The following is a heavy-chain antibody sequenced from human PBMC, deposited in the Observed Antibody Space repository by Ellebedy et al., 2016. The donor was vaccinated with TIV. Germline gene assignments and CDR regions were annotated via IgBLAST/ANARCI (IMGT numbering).Heavy chain of an antibody. V-gene: IGHV3-64*05. CDR1: GFTFSTYS. D-gene: IGHD2-2*01. Sequence: GESLKLSCSASGFTFSTYSIHWVRQAPGEGLEYVSTISTNGVTAYYADSVRARFIISRDNSRNSVYVQMSSLRAEDTAVYYCVREGVPRGFDIWGQGKMVTVSS. CDR2: ISTNGVTA. CDR3: VREGVPRGFDI. J-gene: IGHJ3*02.